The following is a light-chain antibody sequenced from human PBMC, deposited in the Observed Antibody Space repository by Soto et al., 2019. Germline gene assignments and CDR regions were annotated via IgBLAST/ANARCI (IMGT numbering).Light chain of an antibody. V-gene: IGKV3-20*01. CDR2: GAS. J-gene: IGKJ1*01. Sequence: EIVLTQSPGTLSLSPGERATLSCRTSQTITNNYLAWYQHKPGQAPRLLIYGASIMATGIPDRFSGSGSGTDFTLTVSRLQPEDFAVYYCQQYGKSPRTFGQGTKVEIK. CDR1: QTITNNY. CDR3: QQYGKSPRT.